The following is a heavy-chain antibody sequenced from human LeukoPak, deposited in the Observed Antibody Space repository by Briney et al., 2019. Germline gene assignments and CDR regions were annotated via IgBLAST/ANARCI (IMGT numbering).Heavy chain of an antibody. CDR1: GYTFTGYY. J-gene: IGHJ4*02. Sequence: SVKVSCKASGYTFTGYYVHWVRQAPGQGLEWMGGIIPIFGTANYAQKFQGRVTITADESTSTAYMELSSLRSEDTAVYYCARDLRGLSSGAWDYWGQGTLVTVSS. V-gene: IGHV1-69*13. D-gene: IGHD6-19*01. CDR2: IIPIFGTA. CDR3: ARDLRGLSSGAWDY.